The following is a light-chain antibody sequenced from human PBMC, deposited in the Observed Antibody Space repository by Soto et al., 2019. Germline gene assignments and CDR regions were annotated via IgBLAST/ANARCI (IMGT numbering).Light chain of an antibody. J-gene: IGKJ3*01. V-gene: IGKV3D-15*01. CDR3: QHYNDWPPAFT. CDR2: GAS. CDR1: QSLSRN. Sequence: EILMTQSPATLSLSPGERATLSCRASQSLSRNLAWYQQKPGQAPRLLIYGASTRASGIPARFSGSGSGTAVTLTISSLQSEDFALYYCQHYNDWPPAFTFGPGTKVDL.